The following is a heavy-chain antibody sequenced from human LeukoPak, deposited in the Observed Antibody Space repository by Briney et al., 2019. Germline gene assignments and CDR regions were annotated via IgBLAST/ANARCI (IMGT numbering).Heavy chain of an antibody. V-gene: IGHV3-64*02. CDR2: ISSNGAST. J-gene: IGHJ4*02. Sequence: PGGSLRLSCAASGFTFSIYAMYWVRQAPGKGLEYVSAISSNGASTYYADSVKGRFTISRDNSKNTVSLQMGSLRTEDMAAYYCATQNQLSVTTSLDYWGQGTLVTVSS. CDR1: GFTFSIYA. CDR3: ATQNQLSVTTSLDY. D-gene: IGHD4-17*01.